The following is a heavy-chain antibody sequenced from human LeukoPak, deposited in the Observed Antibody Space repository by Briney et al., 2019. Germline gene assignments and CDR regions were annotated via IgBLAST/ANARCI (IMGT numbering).Heavy chain of an antibody. J-gene: IGHJ4*02. Sequence: GGSLRLSCAASGFTFSSYAMSWVRQAPGKGLEWVSAISDSGGTTYYAASVKGRFTISRDNSKNTLYLQMNSLRAEDTAVYYCAKRRTTVISLDQWGQGTLVTVSS. V-gene: IGHV3-23*01. CDR3: AKRRTTVISLDQ. CDR1: GFTFSSYA. CDR2: ISDSGGTT. D-gene: IGHD4-11*01.